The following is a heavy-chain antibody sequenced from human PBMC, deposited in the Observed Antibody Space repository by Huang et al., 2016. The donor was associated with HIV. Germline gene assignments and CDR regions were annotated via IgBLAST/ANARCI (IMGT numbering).Heavy chain of an antibody. Sequence: QVHLQQWGSGLLRPSWSLSRTCAVYGGSFSNYYWSWVRRSPGKGLEWFGEINHGVRTNYKPSLKRRVTMSIDTSKNQCSMNLTDVTAADTALYFCARGGDIAAMETGDDALDIWGQGAKVTV. V-gene: IGHV4-34*02. D-gene: IGHD7-27*01. CDR2: INHGVRT. CDR3: ARGGDIAAMETGDDALDI. CDR1: GGSFSNYY. J-gene: IGHJ3*02.